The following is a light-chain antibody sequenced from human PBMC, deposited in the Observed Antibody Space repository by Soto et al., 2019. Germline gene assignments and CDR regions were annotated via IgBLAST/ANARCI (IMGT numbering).Light chain of an antibody. CDR2: EVS. V-gene: IGLV2-8*01. CDR3: TSRGGRAPYV. Sequence: QSALTQPPSASGSPGQSVTISCTGTSSDVGGYHDVSWYQHHPGKAPKVMVYEVSKRPSGVPDRFSGSKSGNTAPLTAAGHQAEEEADYYWTSRGGRAPYVFGGGTKVTVL. J-gene: IGLJ1*01. CDR1: SSDVGGYHD.